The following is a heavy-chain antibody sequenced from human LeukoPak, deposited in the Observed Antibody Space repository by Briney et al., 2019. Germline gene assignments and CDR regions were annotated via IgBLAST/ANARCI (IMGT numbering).Heavy chain of an antibody. CDR2: ISSSSSYI. J-gene: IGHJ4*02. Sequence: GGSLRLSCAPSGFTFSNYGMNWVRQAPGKGLEWVSSISSSSSYIYYADSVKGRFTISRDNAKNSLDLQMNSLRAEDTAVCYCAKAITIFGVGNAVFDYWGQGTLVTVSS. CDR1: GFTFSNYG. D-gene: IGHD3-3*01. CDR3: AKAITIFGVGNAVFDY. V-gene: IGHV3-21*04.